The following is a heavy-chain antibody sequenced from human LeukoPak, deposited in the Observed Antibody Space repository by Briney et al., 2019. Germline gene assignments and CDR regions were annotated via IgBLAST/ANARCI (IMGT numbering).Heavy chain of an antibody. CDR1: GGSISSGGYY. V-gene: IGHV4-31*03. D-gene: IGHD3-22*01. J-gene: IGHJ4*02. CDR2: IYYSGST. Sequence: SETLSLTCTVYGGSISSGGYYWSWIRQHPGKGLEWIGYIYYSGSTYYNPSLKSRVTISVDTSKNQFSLKLSSVTAADTAVYYCARVLYYYDSSGPLGGASFDYWGQGTLVTVSS. CDR3: ARVLYYYDSSGPLGGASFDY.